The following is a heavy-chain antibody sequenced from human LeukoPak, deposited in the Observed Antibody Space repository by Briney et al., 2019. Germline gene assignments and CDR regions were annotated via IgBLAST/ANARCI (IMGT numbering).Heavy chain of an antibody. CDR1: WLALSGHW. J-gene: IGHJ3*02. D-gene: IGHD3-10*01. CDR2: IKQDGSEK. V-gene: IGHV3-7*01. CDR3: AREQRLGEFSFHI. Sequence: PGGSLTLSCAASWLALSGHWMSSGRQGLGKGLEWVANIKQDGSEKYYVDSVKGRFTISRDNAKHSLYLQMNSLRAEDTAVYYCAREQRLGEFSFHIWGQGTLVTVSS.